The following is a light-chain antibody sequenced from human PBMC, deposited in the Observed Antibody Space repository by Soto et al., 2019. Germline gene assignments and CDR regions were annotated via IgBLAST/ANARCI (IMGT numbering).Light chain of an antibody. V-gene: IGLV2-14*03. Sequence: QSALTQPASVSGSPGQSITISCTGTSSDVGAYNYVSWYQQHPGKAPKLLIYDVSTRPSGVSNRFSGSKSGNTASLTISGLQAEDDADYYCSSYTRSSTLVVFGGGTKLTV. CDR1: SSDVGAYNY. CDR3: SSYTRSSTLVV. J-gene: IGLJ2*01. CDR2: DVS.